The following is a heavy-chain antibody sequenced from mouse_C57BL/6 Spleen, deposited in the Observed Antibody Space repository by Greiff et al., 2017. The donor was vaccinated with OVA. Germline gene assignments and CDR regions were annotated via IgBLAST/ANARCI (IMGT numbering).Heavy chain of an antibody. CDR3: ARRDWDGDYFDY. CDR1: GYTFTSYW. CDR2: IDPSDSYT. J-gene: IGHJ2*01. D-gene: IGHD4-1*01. V-gene: IGHV1-69*01. Sequence: QVQLQQPGAELVMPGASVKLSCKASGYTFTSYWMHWVKQRPGQGLEWIGEIDPSDSYTNYNQKFKGKSTLTVDKSSSTAYMQLSSLTSEDSAVYYCARRDWDGDYFDYWGQGTTLTVSS.